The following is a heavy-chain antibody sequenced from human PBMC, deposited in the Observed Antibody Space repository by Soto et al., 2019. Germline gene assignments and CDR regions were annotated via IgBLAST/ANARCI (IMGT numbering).Heavy chain of an antibody. Sequence: QVQLVQSGAEVQKPGSSVNVSCKASGDTPSTYAISWVRQAPGQGLEWMGGIIPILGTPNYTQPFQGKITISADTPTRTTYMELNSVTSDDTAMVYCAIFGLDVDSWGQGTLVIVSS. CDR1: GDTPSTYA. D-gene: IGHD3-10*01. V-gene: IGHV1-69*14. J-gene: IGHJ4*02. CDR3: AIFGLDVDS. CDR2: IIPILGTP.